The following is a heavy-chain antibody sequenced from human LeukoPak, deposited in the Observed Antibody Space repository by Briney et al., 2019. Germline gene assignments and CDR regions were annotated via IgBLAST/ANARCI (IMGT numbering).Heavy chain of an antibody. D-gene: IGHD6-13*01. V-gene: IGHV3-7*01. CDR1: GFTFSSYW. CDR2: MNDDGSKK. J-gene: IGHJ4*02. Sequence: PGGSLRLSCAASGFTFSSYWMSWVRQAPGKGLEWVANMNDDGSKKYYLDSVKGGFTISRDNAKTSMYLHMNSLSAEDTAVYYCARDIEAAGLFLDYWGQGNLVPVSS. CDR3: ARDIEAAGLFLDY.